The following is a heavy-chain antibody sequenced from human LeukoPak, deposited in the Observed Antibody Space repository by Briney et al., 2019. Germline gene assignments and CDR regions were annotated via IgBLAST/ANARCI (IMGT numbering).Heavy chain of an antibody. CDR3: ARVASGSYYAPFDY. Sequence: LAASVKVSCKASGYTFTSYGISWVRQAPGQGLEWMGWISAYNGNTNSAQKLQDRVTLTTDTSTSTAYMELRSLRSDDTAVYYCARVASGSYYAPFDYWGQGTLVTASS. J-gene: IGHJ4*02. CDR2: ISAYNGNT. D-gene: IGHD3-10*01. CDR1: GYTFTSYG. V-gene: IGHV1-18*01.